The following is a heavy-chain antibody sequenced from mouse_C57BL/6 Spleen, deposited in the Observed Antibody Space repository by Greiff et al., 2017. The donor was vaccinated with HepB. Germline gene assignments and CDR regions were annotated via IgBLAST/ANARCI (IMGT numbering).Heavy chain of an antibody. CDR2: IRNKANGYTT. CDR3: ASSQLGYFDY. D-gene: IGHD4-1*02. CDR1: GFTFTDYY. V-gene: IGHV7-3*01. J-gene: IGHJ2*01. Sequence: EVQGVESGGGLVQPGGSLSLSCAASGFTFTDYYMNWVRQPPGKALEWLGFIRNKANGYTTEYSASVKGRFTISRDNSQSILYLQMNALRAEDSATYYCASSQLGYFDYWGQGTTLTVSS.